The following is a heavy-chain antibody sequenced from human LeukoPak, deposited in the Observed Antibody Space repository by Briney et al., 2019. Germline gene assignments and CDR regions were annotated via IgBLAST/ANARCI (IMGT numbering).Heavy chain of an antibody. CDR3: ARDPGGYSGVYFDY. CDR1: GFTFSSYW. CDR2: IKQDGSEK. V-gene: IGHV3-7*01. D-gene: IGHD5-12*01. Sequence: PGGSLRLSCAASGFTFSSYWMSWVRQAPGKGLEWVANIKQDGSEKYYVDSVKGRFTISRDNAKNSLYLQMNSLRAEDTAVYYCARDPGGYSGVYFDYWGQGTLVTVSS. J-gene: IGHJ4*02.